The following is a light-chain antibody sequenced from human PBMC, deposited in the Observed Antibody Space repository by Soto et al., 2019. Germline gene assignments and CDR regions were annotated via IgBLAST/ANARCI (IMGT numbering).Light chain of an antibody. CDR1: QSVNSNY. Sequence: TQSLSPGERATLSCRASQSVNSNYLAWYQQKPGQAPRLLIYDTSSRATGIPHRFSGSGSGTDFTLTISRLEPEDFAVYYCQQYGSSPRTFGQGTKVEIK. CDR3: QQYGSSPRT. V-gene: IGKV3-20*01. CDR2: DTS. J-gene: IGKJ1*01.